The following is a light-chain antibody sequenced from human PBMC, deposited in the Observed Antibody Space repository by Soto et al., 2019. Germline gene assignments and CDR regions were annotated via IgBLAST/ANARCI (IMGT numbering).Light chain of an antibody. CDR3: CSYAGNYTYV. V-gene: IGLV2-11*01. CDR2: EVS. Sequence: QSVLTQPASVSGSPGQSITISCSGTSSDIGAYDYVSWYQQHPGRAPKLIIYEVSKRPSGVPDRFSGSKSDNTASLTISGLQAEDEADYYCCSYAGNYTYVFGTGTKV. J-gene: IGLJ1*01. CDR1: SSDIGAYDY.